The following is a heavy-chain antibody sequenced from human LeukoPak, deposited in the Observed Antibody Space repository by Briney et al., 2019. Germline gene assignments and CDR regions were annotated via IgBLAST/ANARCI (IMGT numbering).Heavy chain of an antibody. CDR3: AREIFGSGSYPDC. V-gene: IGHV3-33*01. CDR2: IWHDGSHK. Sequence: GGSLRLSCAASGFAFNTYAMPWVRQAPGQGLEWVALIWHDGSHKFYSNSVRGQFTISRDNSKNTVSLQMNNLRPEDTAVYYCAREIFGSGSYPDCWGQGTLVTVSS. CDR1: GFAFNTYA. J-gene: IGHJ4*02. D-gene: IGHD3-10*01.